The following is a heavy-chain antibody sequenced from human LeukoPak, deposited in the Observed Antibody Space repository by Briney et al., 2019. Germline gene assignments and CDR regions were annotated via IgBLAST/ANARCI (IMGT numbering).Heavy chain of an antibody. Sequence: SGGSLRLSCSGSGFTLSFYAMHWVRQAPGKGLEYVSTISSNGDSTQYADSVKGRFSISRDNSKNTLYLQMSSLRAEDTAVYHCVKESRSEGSLHWGQGTLVTVSS. J-gene: IGHJ4*02. V-gene: IGHV3-64D*06. CDR1: GFTLSFYA. CDR2: ISSNGDST. D-gene: IGHD3-10*01. CDR3: VKESRSEGSLH.